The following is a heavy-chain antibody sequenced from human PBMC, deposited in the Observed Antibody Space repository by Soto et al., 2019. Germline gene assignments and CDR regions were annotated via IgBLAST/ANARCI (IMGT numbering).Heavy chain of an antibody. V-gene: IGHV1-69*13. D-gene: IGHD3-10*01. Sequence: SVKVSCKASGGTFSSYAISWVRQAPGQGLEWMGGIIPIFGTANYAQKFQGRVTITADESTSTAYMELSSLRSEDTAVYYCARSYYGSGSYWFYGMDVWGQGTTVTVSS. CDR3: ARSYYGSGSYWFYGMDV. J-gene: IGHJ6*02. CDR1: GGTFSSYA. CDR2: IIPIFGTA.